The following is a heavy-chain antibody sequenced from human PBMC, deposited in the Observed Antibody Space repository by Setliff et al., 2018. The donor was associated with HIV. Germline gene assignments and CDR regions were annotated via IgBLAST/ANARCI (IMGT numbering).Heavy chain of an antibody. CDR2: ISYDGSNK. V-gene: IGHV3-30*04. J-gene: IGHJ4*02. CDR3: AKDRWGGKPYYFDY. Sequence: GGSLRLSCAACGFTFSSYAMHWVLQAQGKGLEWVAVISYDGSNKYYADSVKGRFTISRDNCKNTLYLQMNSLRAEDTAVYYCAKDRWGGKPYYFDYWGQGTLVTVSS. CDR1: GFTFSSYA. D-gene: IGHD7-27*01.